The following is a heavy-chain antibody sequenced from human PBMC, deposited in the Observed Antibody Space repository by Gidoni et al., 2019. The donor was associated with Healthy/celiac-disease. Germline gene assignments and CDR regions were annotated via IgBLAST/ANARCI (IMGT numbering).Heavy chain of an antibody. CDR3: ARDQARYCSGGSCYGYYGMDV. Sequence: QVQLQESGPGLVKPSETLSLTCTVSGGSISSYYWSWIRQPAGKGLEWIGRIYTSGSTNYNPSLKSRVTMSVDTSKNQFSLKLSSVTAADTAVYYCARDQARYCSGGSCYGYYGMDVWGQGTTVTVSS. D-gene: IGHD2-15*01. CDR2: IYTSGST. CDR1: GGSISSYY. V-gene: IGHV4-4*07. J-gene: IGHJ6*02.